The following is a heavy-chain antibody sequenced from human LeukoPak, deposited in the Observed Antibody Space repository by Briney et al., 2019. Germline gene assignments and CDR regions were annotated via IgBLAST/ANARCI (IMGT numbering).Heavy chain of an antibody. V-gene: IGHV3-21*01. CDR3: ARDRGYFDN. CDR1: GFTFSIYS. J-gene: IGHJ4*02. Sequence: GGSLRLSCAASGFTFSIYSMNWVRQAPGKGLEWLSSITSSSNYIYYADSVKGRLTISRDNVQNSLYLRMNSLRAEDTAMYYCARDRGYFDNWGQGTLVTVSS. CDR2: ITSSSNYI.